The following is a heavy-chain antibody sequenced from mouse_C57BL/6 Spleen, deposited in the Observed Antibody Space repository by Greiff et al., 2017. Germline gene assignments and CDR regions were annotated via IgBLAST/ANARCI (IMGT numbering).Heavy chain of an antibody. J-gene: IGHJ2*01. CDR2: ISDGGSYT. Sequence: EVKLMESGGGLVKPGGSRKLSGAASGFTFSSNARSWVRQTPEKRLEGVATISDGGSYTYYPDNVKGRFTISRDNAKNNLYLQMSHLKSEDTAMYYCARDWDVYYFDYWGQGTTLTVSS. CDR3: ARDWDVYYFDY. D-gene: IGHD4-1*01. CDR1: GFTFSSNA. V-gene: IGHV5-4*01.